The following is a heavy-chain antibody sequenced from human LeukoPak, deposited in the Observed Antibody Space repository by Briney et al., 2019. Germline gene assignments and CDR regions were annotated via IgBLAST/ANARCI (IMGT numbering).Heavy chain of an antibody. Sequence: ASVKVSCKASGYTFTSYYMHWVRQAPGQGLEWMGIINLSGGSTSYAQKFQGRVTMTRDTSTSTVYMELSSLRSEDTAVYYCARDTPYCSSTSCYTAGDDYWGQGTLVTVSS. D-gene: IGHD2-2*02. CDR3: ARDTPYCSSTSCYTAGDDY. V-gene: IGHV1-46*01. CDR1: GYTFTSYY. CDR2: INLSGGST. J-gene: IGHJ4*02.